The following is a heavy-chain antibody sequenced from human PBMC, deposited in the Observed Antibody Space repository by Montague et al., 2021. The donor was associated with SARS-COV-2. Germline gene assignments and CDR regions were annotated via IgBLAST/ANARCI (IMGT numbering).Heavy chain of an antibody. CDR2: INDRGTS. Sequence: SETLSLTCAVYGGSFSDYYWTWIRQPPGKGLEWIGEINDRGTSNYSPSLKSRVSISVDTSKNQFSLYLGSVTAADTAVYYCARGRQHFNMVVVVMTGGEYCFDYWGQGTLVTVSS. J-gene: IGHJ4*02. CDR1: GGSFSDYY. V-gene: IGHV4-34*01. CDR3: ARGRQHFNMVVVVMTGGEYCFDY. D-gene: IGHD3-22*01.